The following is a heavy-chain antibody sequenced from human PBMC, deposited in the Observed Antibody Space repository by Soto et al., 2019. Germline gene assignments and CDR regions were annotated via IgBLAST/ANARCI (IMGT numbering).Heavy chain of an antibody. V-gene: IGHV1-18*01. CDR1: GYTFTSYG. CDR2: ISAYNGNT. CDR3: ARALWGGRIDSFDI. Sequence: QVQLVQSGAEVNRPGPSVKVSCKASGYTFTSYGISWVRQAPGQGLEWMGWISAYNGNTNYAQKLQGRVTMTTDTSTSTAYLELRSLRSDATAVYYSARALWGGRIDSFDIWAQGKMFTVSS. J-gene: IGHJ3*02. D-gene: IGHD7-27*01.